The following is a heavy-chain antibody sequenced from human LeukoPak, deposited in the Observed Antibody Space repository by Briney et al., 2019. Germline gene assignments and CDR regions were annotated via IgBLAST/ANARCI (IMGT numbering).Heavy chain of an antibody. J-gene: IGHJ5*02. D-gene: IGHD6-19*01. Sequence: ASVKVSCKASGYTFSGFTGYYIHWVRRAPGQGLEWMGWLNPNSGGTNSAQKFQGRVTMTRDTSISTAYMELSRLGSDDTAVYYCARGGESKEAVVLKGWFDPWGQGTLVTVSS. V-gene: IGHV1-2*02. CDR1: GYTFSGFTGYY. CDR2: LNPNSGGT. CDR3: ARGGESKEAVVLKGWFDP.